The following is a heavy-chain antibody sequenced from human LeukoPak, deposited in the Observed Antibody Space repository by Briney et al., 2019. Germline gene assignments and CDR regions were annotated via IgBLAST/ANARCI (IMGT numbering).Heavy chain of an antibody. CDR3: ARSPRGAWFGEVFLTDGYYYYMDV. CDR2: TSSSSSYI. CDR1: GFPFSSYG. Sequence: GGSLRLFCAACGFPFSSYGMHWVRQAPGKGLEWVSSTSSSSSYIYYADSVKGRFTISRDNAKNSLYLQINNLRAEDTAVYYCARSPRGAWFGEVFLTDGYYYYMDVWGKGTTVTISS. V-gene: IGHV3-21*01. J-gene: IGHJ6*03. D-gene: IGHD3-10*01.